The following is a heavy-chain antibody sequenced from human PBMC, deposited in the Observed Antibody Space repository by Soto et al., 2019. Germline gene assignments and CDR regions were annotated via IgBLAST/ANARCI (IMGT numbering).Heavy chain of an antibody. J-gene: IGHJ4*02. Sequence: SVKVSCTASAGTFSSYAISWVRQATGQGLEWMGGIIPIFGTANYAQKFQGRVTLTADESTSTAYMELSRLRSEDTAVYFCARRKERSGPHDFDVWGQGTLVTVSS. V-gene: IGHV1-69*13. CDR2: IIPIFGTA. D-gene: IGHD1-26*01. CDR3: ARRKERSGPHDFDV. CDR1: AGTFSSYA.